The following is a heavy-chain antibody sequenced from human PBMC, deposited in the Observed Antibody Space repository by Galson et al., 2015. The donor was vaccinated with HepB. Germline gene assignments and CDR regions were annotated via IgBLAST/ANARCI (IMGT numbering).Heavy chain of an antibody. D-gene: IGHD5-12*01. CDR2: IDPDDSYT. CDR3: ARHKRYNGYD. J-gene: IGHJ4*02. CDR1: GYIFTNYY. V-gene: IGHV5-10-1*01. Sequence: QSGAEVKKPGESLRISCTGSGYIFTNYYISWVRQMPGKGLELVGRIDPDDSYTDYSPSFQGHVTISIDKSLSTAYLQWSSLKASDTAMYYCARHKRYNGYDWGQGTLLTVSS.